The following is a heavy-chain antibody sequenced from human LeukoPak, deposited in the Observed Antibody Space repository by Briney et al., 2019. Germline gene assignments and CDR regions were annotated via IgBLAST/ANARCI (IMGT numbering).Heavy chain of an antibody. J-gene: IGHJ6*02. V-gene: IGHV3-21*01. CDR2: ISGSSSYI. Sequence: GGSLRLSCAASGFTFSSYGMSWVRQAPGKGLEWVSSISGSSSYIYYADSVKGRFTISRDNAKKSLYLQMNSLRAEDTDVCYCSRHTSSWHAMDVWGRGTTVTVSS. CDR3: SRHTSSWHAMDV. CDR1: GFTFSSYG. D-gene: IGHD6-13*01.